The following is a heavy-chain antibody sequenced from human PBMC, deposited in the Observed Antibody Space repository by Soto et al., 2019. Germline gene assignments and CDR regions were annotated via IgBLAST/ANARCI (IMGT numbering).Heavy chain of an antibody. CDR3: AKRKHYDILTAKGTALGGAFDI. CDR1: GFTFSSYA. J-gene: IGHJ3*02. V-gene: IGHV3-23*01. D-gene: IGHD3-9*01. Sequence: GGSLRLSCAASGFTFSSYAMSWVRQAPGKGLEWVSAISGSGGSTYYADSVKGRFTISRDNSKNTLYLQMNSLRAEDTAVYYCAKRKHYDILTAKGTALGGAFDIWGQGTMVTVSS. CDR2: ISGSGGST.